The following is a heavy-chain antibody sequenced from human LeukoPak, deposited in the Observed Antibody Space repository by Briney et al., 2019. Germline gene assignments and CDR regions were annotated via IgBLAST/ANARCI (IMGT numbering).Heavy chain of an antibody. J-gene: IGHJ4*02. CDR1: GFTFSSYS. Sequence: GGSLRLSCAASGFTFSSYSMNWVRQAPGKGLEWVSYISSSSSTIYYADSVKGRFTISRDNAKNSLYLQMNSLRAEDTAVYYCARKWALDYWGQGTLVTVSS. CDR3: ARKWALDY. D-gene: IGHD1-26*01. V-gene: IGHV3-48*01. CDR2: ISSSSSTI.